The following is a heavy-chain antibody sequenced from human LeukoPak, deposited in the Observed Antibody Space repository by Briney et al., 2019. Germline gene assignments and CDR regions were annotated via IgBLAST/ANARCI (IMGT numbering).Heavy chain of an antibody. Sequence: SETLSLTCTVSGGSISGYYWGWIRQPPGKGLEWIGSIYYSGTPYYNPSLETRLTISVDTSKSHFSPKLSSVTAADTAVYYCARRGVAAAATNFDYWGQGTLVTVSS. CDR1: GGSISGYY. J-gene: IGHJ4*02. CDR2: IYYSGTP. CDR3: ARRGVAAAATNFDY. D-gene: IGHD3-10*01. V-gene: IGHV4-39*02.